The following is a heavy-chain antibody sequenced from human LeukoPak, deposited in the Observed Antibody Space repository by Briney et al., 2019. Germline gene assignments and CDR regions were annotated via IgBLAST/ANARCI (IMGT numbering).Heavy chain of an antibody. D-gene: IGHD2-2*01. CDR3: ARDNGRVVPASNTLDY. Sequence: GRSLRLSCAASGFTFSSYAMHWVRQAPGKGLEWVAVISYDGSNKYYADSVKGRFTISRDNSKNTLYLQTNSLRAEDTAVYYCARDNGRVVPASNTLDYWGQGTLVTVSS. CDR1: GFTFSSYA. V-gene: IGHV3-30*04. J-gene: IGHJ4*02. CDR2: ISYDGSNK.